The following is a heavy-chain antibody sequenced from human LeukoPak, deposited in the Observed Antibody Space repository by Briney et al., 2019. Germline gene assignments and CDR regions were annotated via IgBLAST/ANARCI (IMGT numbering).Heavy chain of an antibody. Sequence: GGSLRLSCAVSGFTFSSYVMSWVRQAPGKGLEWVSAISGSGGSTYYADSVKGRFTISRDNSKNTLYLQMKSLRAEDTAVYYCAKYSDGMDVWGQGATVTVSS. CDR1: GFTFSSYV. V-gene: IGHV3-23*01. CDR2: ISGSGGST. J-gene: IGHJ6*02. D-gene: IGHD2-21*01. CDR3: AKYSDGMDV.